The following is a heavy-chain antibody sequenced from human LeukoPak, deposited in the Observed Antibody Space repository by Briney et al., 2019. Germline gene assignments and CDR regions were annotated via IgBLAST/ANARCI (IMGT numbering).Heavy chain of an antibody. CDR2: ISAYNGNT. CDR1: GYTFTSYG. Sequence: ASVKVSCKASGYTFTSYGISWVRQAPGQGLEWMGWISAYNGNTNYAQKLQGRVTMTTDTSTSTAYMELRSLRSGDTAVYYCARDYRIDGYNRGVDHWGQGTLVTVSS. CDR3: ARDYRIDGYNRGVDH. V-gene: IGHV1-18*01. D-gene: IGHD5-24*01. J-gene: IGHJ4*02.